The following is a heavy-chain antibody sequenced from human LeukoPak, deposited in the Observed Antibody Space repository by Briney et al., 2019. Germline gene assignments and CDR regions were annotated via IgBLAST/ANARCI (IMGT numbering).Heavy chain of an antibody. CDR2: IYHSGSI. D-gene: IGHD2-2*01. V-gene: IGHV4-38-2*01. CDR1: GYSISSGYY. J-gene: IGHJ1*01. Sequence: PSETLSLTCAVSGYSISSGYYWGWIRQPPGKGLERIGSIYHSGSIYYNPSLKSRVTISVDTSKNQFSLKLSSVTAADTAVYYCARHVYCSSTGCYYSEYFQHWGQGTLVTVSS. CDR3: ARHVYCSSTGCYYSEYFQH.